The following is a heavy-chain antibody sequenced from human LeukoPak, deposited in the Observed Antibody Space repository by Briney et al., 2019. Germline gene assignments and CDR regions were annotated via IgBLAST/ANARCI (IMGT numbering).Heavy chain of an antibody. CDR2: ISAYNGNT. CDR1: GYTFTSYG. V-gene: IGHV1-18*01. CDR3: ARERQELRFVERWFDS. D-gene: IGHD3-16*01. Sequence: ASVKVSCKASGYTFTSYGISWVRQAPGQGLEWMGWISAYNGNTNYAQKLQGRVTMTTDTSTSTVHMELRSLTSDDTAVYYCARERQELRFVERWFDSWGQGTLVTVSS. J-gene: IGHJ5*01.